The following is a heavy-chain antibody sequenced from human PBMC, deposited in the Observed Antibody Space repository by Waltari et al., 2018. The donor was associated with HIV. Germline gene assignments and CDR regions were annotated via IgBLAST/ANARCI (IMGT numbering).Heavy chain of an antibody. V-gene: IGHV1-18*01. CDR2: ITRYTANT. Sequence: QIRLFQSDHAVRNPGASVTNSCRTSRYPFLNYHVTWVRQSLGQRLDWMGGITRYTANTNYTRESQGRVTLTTDAAAATAYLELRDLRPDDTAMYFCTRGNIWGSYRYFDYWGPGTLVTVS. CDR3: TRGNIWGSYRYFDY. J-gene: IGHJ4*02. CDR1: RYPFLNYH. D-gene: IGHD3-16*02.